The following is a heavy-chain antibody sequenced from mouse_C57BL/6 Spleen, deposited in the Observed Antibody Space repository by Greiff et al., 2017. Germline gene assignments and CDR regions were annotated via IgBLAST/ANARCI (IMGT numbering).Heavy chain of an antibody. D-gene: IGHD1-1*01. CDR1: GYTFTSYW. J-gene: IGHJ2*01. CDR2: IYPSDSET. Sequence: QVQLQQPGAELVRPGSSVKLSCKASGYTFTSYWMDWVKQRPGQGLEWIGNIYPSDSETHYNQKFKDKATLTVDKSSSTAYMQLSSLASEDSAVYYCARSGGSSFFGGWGQGTTLTVSS. CDR3: ARSGGSSFFGG. V-gene: IGHV1-61*01.